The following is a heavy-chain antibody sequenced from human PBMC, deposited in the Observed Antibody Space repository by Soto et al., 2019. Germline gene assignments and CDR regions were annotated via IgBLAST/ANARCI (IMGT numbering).Heavy chain of an antibody. J-gene: IGHJ4*02. CDR2: IKSDGSST. Sequence: EVQLVESGGGLVQPGGSLRLSCAASGFTLRGYWMHWVRQAPGKGLVWVSRIKSDGSSTSYADSVKGRFTISRDNAKNTLHLHMKRLRAEDKVVYYCAKDGRLGQFDYWGQGNRVTASS. D-gene: IGHD1-1*01. CDR1: GFTLRGYW. CDR3: AKDGRLGQFDY. V-gene: IGHV3-74*01.